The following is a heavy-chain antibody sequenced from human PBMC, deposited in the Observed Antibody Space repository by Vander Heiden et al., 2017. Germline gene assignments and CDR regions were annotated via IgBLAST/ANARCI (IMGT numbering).Heavy chain of an antibody. D-gene: IGHD6-6*01. V-gene: IGHV3-33*01. CDR3: ARGPSSSSGNYFDY. CDR2: IWYDGSNK. Sequence: QVQLVASGGDVVQPGRSLRPSRAASGFTLRRYGMHWFRPAPGKGLEWVAVIWYDGSNKYYADAVKGRFTISRDNSKNTLYRQMNSLRAEDTAVYYCARGPSSSSGNYFDYWGQGTLVTVSS. J-gene: IGHJ4*02. CDR1: GFTLRRYG.